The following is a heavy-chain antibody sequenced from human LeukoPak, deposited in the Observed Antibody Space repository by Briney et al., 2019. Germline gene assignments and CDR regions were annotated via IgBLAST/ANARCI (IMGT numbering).Heavy chain of an antibody. CDR3: GSVDRGWFGVGEY. CDR2: IYQSGST. J-gene: IGHJ4*02. CDR1: GGSISSVSNT. V-gene: IGHV4-39*01. Sequence: SETLSLTCAVSGGSISSVSNTSGWIRQPPGKGLEWIGSIYQSGSTYYNPPLKSRVTISFDTSNNEISLYLTSVTVADTAVYYCGSVDRGWFGVGEYWGQGTLVTVSS. D-gene: IGHD3-10*01.